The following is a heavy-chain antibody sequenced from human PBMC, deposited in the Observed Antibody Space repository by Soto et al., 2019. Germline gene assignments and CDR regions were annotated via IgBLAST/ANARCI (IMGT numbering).Heavy chain of an antibody. Sequence: QVQLVQSGAEVKKSGSSVRVSCKASGDTFNSYTLSWVRQAPGQRLEWMGRIIPMLSMSTYAQKFQGRVSIIADRSTNTVYLDLSSLRSDDTAIYYCATSYGSGSRPFDYWGQGTLVTVSS. J-gene: IGHJ4*02. CDR1: GDTFNSYT. D-gene: IGHD3-10*01. CDR2: IIPMLSMS. V-gene: IGHV1-69*02. CDR3: ATSYGSGSRPFDY.